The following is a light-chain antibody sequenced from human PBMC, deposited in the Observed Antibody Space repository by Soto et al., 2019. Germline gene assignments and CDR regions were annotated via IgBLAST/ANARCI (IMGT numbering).Light chain of an antibody. CDR3: NSYVGSNNYV. V-gene: IGLV2-8*01. J-gene: IGLJ1*01. CDR2: EIN. Sequence: QPRSVSVSPGQSVTISCPGTSIDVGNYKYVSWFQQHPGKAPKLLIYEINKRPSGVPHRFSGSKSGNTASLTVSGLQADDEADYYCNSYVGSNNYVFGTGT. CDR1: SIDVGNYKY.